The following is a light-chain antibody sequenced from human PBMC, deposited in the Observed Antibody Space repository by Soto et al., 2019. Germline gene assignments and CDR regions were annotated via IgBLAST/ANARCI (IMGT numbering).Light chain of an antibody. CDR1: QGINIY. V-gene: IGKV1-27*01. Sequence: DIQMTQSPSSLSASVGDRVTITCRASQGINIYLAWYQQAAGKVPKHLIYGASKLQSGVPSRFRGGGSGTNFTLIISSLQPEDVGTYYCQNYNSAPITFGQGTRLEIK. CDR2: GAS. J-gene: IGKJ5*01. CDR3: QNYNSAPIT.